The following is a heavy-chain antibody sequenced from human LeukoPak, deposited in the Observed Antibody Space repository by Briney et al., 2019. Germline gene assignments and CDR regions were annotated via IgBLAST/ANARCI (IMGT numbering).Heavy chain of an antibody. CDR2: IYHSGST. Sequence: SETLSLTCTVSGYSISSGYYWGWIRQPPGKGLEWIGSIYHSGSTYYNPSLKSRVTISIDTSKNQFSLKVSSVTAADTAVYYCARRYSSGWYWYFDLWGRGTLVTVSS. D-gene: IGHD6-19*01. V-gene: IGHV4-38-2*02. J-gene: IGHJ2*01. CDR1: GYSISSGYY. CDR3: ARRYSSGWYWYFDL.